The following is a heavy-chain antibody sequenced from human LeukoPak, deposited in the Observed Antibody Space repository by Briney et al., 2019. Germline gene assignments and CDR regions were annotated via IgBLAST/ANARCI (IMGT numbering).Heavy chain of an antibody. CDR1: GGSISSGDYY. V-gene: IGHV4-30-4*01. J-gene: IGHJ4*02. CDR2: IYYSGST. CDR3: ARVDDSSGHFDY. D-gene: IGHD3-22*01. Sequence: SETLSLTCTVSGGSISSGDYYWGWIRQPPGKGLEWVGYIYYSGSTYYNPSLKSRVTISVDTSKNQFSLKLSSVTAADTAVYYCARVDDSSGHFDYWGQGTLVTVSS.